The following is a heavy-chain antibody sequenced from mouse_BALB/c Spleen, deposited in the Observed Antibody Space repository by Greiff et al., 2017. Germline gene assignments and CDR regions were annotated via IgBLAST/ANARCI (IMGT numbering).Heavy chain of an antibody. CDR3: ARNYGYAFAY. CDR1: GFTFSSYA. CDR2: ISSGGST. V-gene: IGHV5-6-5*01. Sequence: EVMLVESGGGLVKPGGSLKLSCAASGFTFSSYAMSWVRQTPEKRLEWVASISSGGSTYYPDSVKGRFTISRDNARNILYLQMSSLRSEDTAMYYCARNYGYAFAYWGQGTLVTVSA. D-gene: IGHD2-2*01. J-gene: IGHJ3*01.